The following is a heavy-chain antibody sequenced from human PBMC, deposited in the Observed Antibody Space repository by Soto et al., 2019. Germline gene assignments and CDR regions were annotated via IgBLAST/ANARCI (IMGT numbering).Heavy chain of an antibody. D-gene: IGHD6-19*01. J-gene: IGHJ3*02. Sequence: SVKVSCKASGDTFTSYGISWVRQAPGQGLEWMGWIIANLGNANYEQKLQGRVTITADRSTSTAYMELSSLRSEDTAVYYCANLGGRSSGWYLVFDIWGQGTMVTVSS. CDR2: IIANLGNA. CDR1: GDTFTSYG. V-gene: IGHV1-69*10. CDR3: ANLGGRSSGWYLVFDI.